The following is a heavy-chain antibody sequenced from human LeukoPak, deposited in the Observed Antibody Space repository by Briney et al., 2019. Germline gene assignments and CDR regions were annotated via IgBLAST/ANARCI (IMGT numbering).Heavy chain of an antibody. V-gene: IGHV4-39*07. Sequence: SETLSLTCTVSGGSISSSSYSWGWIRQPPGKGLEWIGSIYYSGSTYYNPSLKSRVTILVDTSKNQFSLKLSSVTAADTAVYYCARGPFVVVPAAGYYYYYYGMDVWGQGTTVTVSS. CDR2: IYYSGST. CDR3: ARGPFVVVPAAGYYYYYYGMDV. J-gene: IGHJ6*02. CDR1: GGSISSSSYS. D-gene: IGHD2-2*01.